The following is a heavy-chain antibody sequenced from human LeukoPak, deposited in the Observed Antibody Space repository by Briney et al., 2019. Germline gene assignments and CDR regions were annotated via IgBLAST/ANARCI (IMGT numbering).Heavy chain of an antibody. J-gene: IGHJ4*02. CDR2: INPSVGST. CDR1: GYDFTTNY. D-gene: IGHD2-15*01. CDR3: AKGCCTGASCYVLDS. V-gene: IGHV1-46*01. Sequence: ASVKVSCKASGYDFTTNYIHWVRQAPGQGLEWMGTINPSVGSTTYGQRFQGRVTMTRDTSTTTVYMDLSSLTSEDTAIYYCAKGCCTGASCYVLDSWGQGTLVTVSS.